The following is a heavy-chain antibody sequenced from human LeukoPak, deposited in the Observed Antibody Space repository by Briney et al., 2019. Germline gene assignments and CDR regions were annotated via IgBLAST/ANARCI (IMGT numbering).Heavy chain of an antibody. V-gene: IGHV3-23*01. J-gene: IGHJ4*01. Sequence: PGGSLRLSCAASGFTFSNSALSWVRQAPGKGLEWVSTLSGSGITTYYADSVKGRITISRDNSKNTLYVPMNSLRAEDTAVYYCAKGIYSSGWSYFDYWGHGTLVTVSS. D-gene: IGHD6-19*01. CDR1: GFTFSNSA. CDR3: AKGIYSSGWSYFDY. CDR2: LSGSGITT.